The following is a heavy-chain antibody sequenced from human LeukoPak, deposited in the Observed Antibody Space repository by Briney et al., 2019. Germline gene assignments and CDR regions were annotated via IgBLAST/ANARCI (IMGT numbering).Heavy chain of an antibody. V-gene: IGHV1-46*01. CDR2: INPSSGST. D-gene: IGHD3-10*01. Sequence: GASVKVSCKASGYTFSTFCIHWVRQAPGQRLEWMGMINPSSGSTRFAQKFKDRVTMTRDMSTNTVYMEVSSLRFEDTALYYCARATRGYDSGRDFDYWGQGTLVTVSS. CDR3: ARATRGYDSGRDFDY. J-gene: IGHJ4*02. CDR1: GYTFSTFC.